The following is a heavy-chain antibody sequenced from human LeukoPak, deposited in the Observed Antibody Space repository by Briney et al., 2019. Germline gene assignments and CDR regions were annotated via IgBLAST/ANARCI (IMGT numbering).Heavy chain of an antibody. CDR1: GFTVSSNH. J-gene: IGHJ6*03. CDR3: ATSRPLQRGYYYMDV. V-gene: IGHV3-53*01. Sequence: GGSLRLSCAASGFTVSSNHMNWVRQAPGKGLEWVSVIYSGGSTYYAGSVRGRFTISRDNSKNTLYLQMNSLRVEDTAVYYCATSRPLQRGYYYMDVWGKGTTVTVSS. D-gene: IGHD4-11*01. CDR2: IYSGGST.